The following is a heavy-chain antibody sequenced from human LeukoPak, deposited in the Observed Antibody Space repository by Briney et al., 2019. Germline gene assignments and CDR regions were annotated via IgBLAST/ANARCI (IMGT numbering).Heavy chain of an antibody. Sequence: QTGGSLRLSCAASGFTFSSYWMHWVRQAPGKGLVWVSRINSDGSSTSYADSVKGRFTISRDNAKNTLYLQMNSLRAEDTAVYYCASYRPAPDDAFDIWGQGTMVTVSS. CDR2: INSDGSST. D-gene: IGHD1-14*01. V-gene: IGHV3-74*01. J-gene: IGHJ3*02. CDR1: GFTFSSYW. CDR3: ASYRPAPDDAFDI.